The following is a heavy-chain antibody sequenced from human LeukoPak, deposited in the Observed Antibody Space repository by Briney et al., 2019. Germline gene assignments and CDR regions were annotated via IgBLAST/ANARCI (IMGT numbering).Heavy chain of an antibody. V-gene: IGHV4-30-4*08. Sequence: SETLSLTCTVSGGSISSGDYYWSWIRQPPGKGLEWIGYIYYSGGTYYNPSLKSRVTISVDTSKNQFSLKLSSVTAADTAVYYCARGYSSSWPFDYWGQGNLVTVSS. CDR1: GGSISSGDYY. J-gene: IGHJ4*02. CDR2: IYYSGGT. D-gene: IGHD6-13*01. CDR3: ARGYSSSWPFDY.